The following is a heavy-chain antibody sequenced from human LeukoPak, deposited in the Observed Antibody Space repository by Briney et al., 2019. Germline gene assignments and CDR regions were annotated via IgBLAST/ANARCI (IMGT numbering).Heavy chain of an antibody. V-gene: IGHV1-69*06. D-gene: IGHD5-24*01. CDR2: IIPIFGTA. CDR3: ARAIIEMATMIPLQYFDY. J-gene: IGHJ4*02. CDR1: GGTFSSYA. Sequence: VASVTVSCKASGGTFSSYAISWVRQAPGQGLEWTGGIIPIFGTANYAQKFQGRVTITADKSTSTAYMELSSLRSEDTAVYYCARAIIEMATMIPLQYFDYWGQGTLVTVSS.